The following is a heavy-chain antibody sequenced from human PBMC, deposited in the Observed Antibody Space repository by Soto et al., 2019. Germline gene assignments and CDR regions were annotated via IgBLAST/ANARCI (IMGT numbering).Heavy chain of an antibody. CDR1: GVTFHDYA. J-gene: IGHJ1*01. V-gene: IGHV3-23*01. CDR3: VKEGATVRLVAFAL. D-gene: IGHD4-4*01. CDR2: IAFTGSAT. Sequence: PXGSLRLSCSTSGVTFHDYAMSWVRQAPGKGLEWVSAIAFTGSATYYADSVKGRFTISRDNSKNIVYLQMNSLRVDDTALYYCVKEGATVRLVAFALWGQGPQVTVSS.